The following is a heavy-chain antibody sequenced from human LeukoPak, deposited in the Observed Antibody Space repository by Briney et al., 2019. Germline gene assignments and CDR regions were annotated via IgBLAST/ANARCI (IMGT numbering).Heavy chain of an antibody. CDR3: ARDLGDGYNYRGAFDI. D-gene: IGHD5-24*01. V-gene: IGHV4-31*03. Sequence: SETLSLTCTVSGGSISSGGYYWSWIRQHPGKGLEWIGYIYYSGSTYYNPSLKSRVTISVDTSKNQFSLKLSSVTAADTAVYYCARDLGDGYNYRGAFDIWGQGTMVTVS. CDR1: GGSISSGGYY. CDR2: IYYSGST. J-gene: IGHJ3*02.